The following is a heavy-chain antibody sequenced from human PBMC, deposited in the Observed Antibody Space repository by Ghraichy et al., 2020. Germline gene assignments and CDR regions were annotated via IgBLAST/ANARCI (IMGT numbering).Heavy chain of an antibody. V-gene: IGHV4-39*02. CDR2: IHRSGST. CDR3: STHRHHRLDY. J-gene: IGHJ4*02. Sequence: SETLSLTCNVSSGSISDSDYFWAWIRQPPGKGLEWIATIHRSGSTMYNPSLNSRVTMSVDSSRNTFSLRMTPVTATDTAFYFCSTHRHHRLDYWGQGTLVLVSS. D-gene: IGHD1-14*01. CDR1: SGSISDSDYF.